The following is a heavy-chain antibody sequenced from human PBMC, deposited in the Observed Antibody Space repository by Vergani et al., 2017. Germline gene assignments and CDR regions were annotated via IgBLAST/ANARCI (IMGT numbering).Heavy chain of an antibody. J-gene: IGHJ6*03. D-gene: IGHD6-13*01. CDR3: ARVNGYSSSWYPSFYYYYYMDV. V-gene: IGHV1-18*01. Sequence: QVQLVQSGAEVKKPGASVKVSCKASGYTFSSYGISWVRQAPGQGLEWMGWISINNGNTNYAKKVQGRVSMTTDTSTSTAYMELRSLRSDYTAVYYCARVNGYSSSWYPSFYYYYYMDVWGKGTTVTVSS. CDR1: GYTFSSYG. CDR2: ISINNGNT.